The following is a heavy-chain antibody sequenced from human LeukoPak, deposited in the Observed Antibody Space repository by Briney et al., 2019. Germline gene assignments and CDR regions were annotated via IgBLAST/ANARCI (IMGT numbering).Heavy chain of an antibody. Sequence: GGSLRLSCAASGFTFSSYSMNWVRQAPGKGLEWVSSISSSSSYIYYADSVKGRFTISRDNAKNSLYLQMSSLRAEDTAVYYCARDGSPLGGYYYYYMDVWGKGTTVTISS. CDR1: GFTFSSYS. D-gene: IGHD3-10*01. CDR2: ISSSSSYI. V-gene: IGHV3-21*01. J-gene: IGHJ6*03. CDR3: ARDGSPLGGYYYYYMDV.